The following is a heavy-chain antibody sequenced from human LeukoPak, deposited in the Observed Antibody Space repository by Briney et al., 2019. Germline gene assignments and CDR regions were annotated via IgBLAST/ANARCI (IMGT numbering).Heavy chain of an antibody. V-gene: IGHV1-24*01. Sequence: GASVKVSCKVSGYTLTELSMHWVRQAPGKGLEWMGGFDPEDGETIYAQKFQGRVTMTEDTSTDTAYMELSSLRSEDTAVYYCATGYTVSYYFDYWGQGTLVTVSP. D-gene: IGHD6-13*01. J-gene: IGHJ4*02. CDR2: FDPEDGET. CDR3: ATGYTVSYYFDY. CDR1: GYTLTELS.